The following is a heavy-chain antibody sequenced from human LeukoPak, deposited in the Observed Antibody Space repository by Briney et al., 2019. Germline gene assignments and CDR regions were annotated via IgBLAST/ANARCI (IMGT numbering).Heavy chain of an antibody. J-gene: IGHJ4*02. Sequence: PSDTLSLTCAVSDYSISSSNWWGWIRQPPGKGLEWIGYIYYSGSTNYNPSLRSRVTISVDTSKNQFSLKLSSVTAADTAVDYCARSHGSGSYYNLNDYWGQGTLVTVSS. CDR1: DYSISSSNW. V-gene: IGHV4-28*01. CDR3: ARSHGSGSYYNLNDY. D-gene: IGHD3-10*01. CDR2: IYYSGST.